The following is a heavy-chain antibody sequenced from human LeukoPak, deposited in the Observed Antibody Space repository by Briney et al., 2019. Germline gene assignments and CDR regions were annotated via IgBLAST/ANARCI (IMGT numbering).Heavy chain of an antibody. CDR3: AEDDRGIFRVVKFDY. D-gene: IGHD3-3*01. CDR2: ISGSGGST. CDR1: GFTFSSYA. V-gene: IGHV3-23*01. J-gene: IGHJ4*02. Sequence: GGSLRLSCAVSGFTFSSYAMSWVRQAPGKGLEWVSAISGSGGSTYYADSVKGRFTISRDNSKNTLYLQMNSLRAEDTAVYYCAEDDRGIFRVVKFDYWGQGTLVTVSS.